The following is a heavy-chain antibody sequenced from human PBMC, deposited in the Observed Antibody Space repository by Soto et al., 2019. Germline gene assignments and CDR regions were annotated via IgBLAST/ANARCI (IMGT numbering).Heavy chain of an antibody. CDR3: AKDNGYSYGYAFDI. D-gene: IGHD5-18*01. CDR1: VCTFSSYA. CDR2: ISGSGGST. V-gene: IGHV3-23*01. J-gene: IGHJ3*02. Sequence: VGSLRLSCASSVCTFSSYAMSCVRQAPGKGLEWVSAISGSGGSTYYADSVKGRFTISRDNSKNTLYLQMNSLRAEDTAVYYCAKDNGYSYGYAFDILGQGTMVNVSS.